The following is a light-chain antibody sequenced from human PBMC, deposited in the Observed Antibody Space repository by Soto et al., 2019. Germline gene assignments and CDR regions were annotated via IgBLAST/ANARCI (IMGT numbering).Light chain of an antibody. CDR1: QSLLRSDGKTL. V-gene: IGKV2D-29*01. CDR3: MQTFQLPIT. CDR2: EVS. J-gene: IGKJ5*01. Sequence: DIVMTQPAVSLPVTPGQPASIPCKSSQSLLRSDGKTLLYWYLQTTGQPPKLLIYEVSNRFSGVPDRSSGSASGTDFTLTISRVEAEDFGVYYCMQTFQLPITFGQGTRLEIK.